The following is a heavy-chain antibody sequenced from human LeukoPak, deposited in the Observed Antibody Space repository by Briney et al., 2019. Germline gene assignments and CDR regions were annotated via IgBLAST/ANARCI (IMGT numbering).Heavy chain of an antibody. CDR3: ARNPSITGTTENYYYYYMDV. V-gene: IGHV1-2*02. CDR1: GYTFTGYY. J-gene: IGHJ6*03. Sequence: ASVKVPCKASGYTFTGYYMHWVRQAPGQGLEWMGWINPNSGGTNYAQKFQGRVTMTRDTSISTAYMELSRLRSDDTAVYYCARNPSITGTTENYYYYYMDVWGKGTTVTVSS. CDR2: INPNSGGT. D-gene: IGHD1-7*01.